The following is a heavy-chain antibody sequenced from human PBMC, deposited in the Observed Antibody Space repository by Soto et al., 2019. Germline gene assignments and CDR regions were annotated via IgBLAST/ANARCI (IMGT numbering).Heavy chain of an antibody. CDR2: ISSNGGST. Sequence: PGGSLRLSCAASGFIFSNYGMHWVRQAPGKGLEYVSAISSNGGSTYYADSVKGRFTISRDNSKNTLYLQMSSLRAEDTAVYYCVKASQVSSSNYYYGMDVWGQGTTVTVSS. CDR3: VKASQVSSSNYYYGMDV. CDR1: GFIFSNYG. V-gene: IGHV3-64D*06. J-gene: IGHJ6*02. D-gene: IGHD6-6*01.